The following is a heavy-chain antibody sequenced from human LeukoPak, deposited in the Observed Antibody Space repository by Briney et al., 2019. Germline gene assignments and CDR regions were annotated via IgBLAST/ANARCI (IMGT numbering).Heavy chain of an antibody. CDR1: GGSFSGYY. CDR3: AIGPSCSSTSCYPDEDVWFHP. V-gene: IGHV4-34*01. Sequence: SETLSLTCAVYGGSFSGYYWRWIRNPPGKALEWVWEINHSESTNYNPSLKSRVTISVDTSKNQISLKLSSVTAADTAVYYCAIGPSCSSTSCYPDEDVWFHPWGQGTLVTVSS. CDR2: INHSEST. D-gene: IGHD2-2*01. J-gene: IGHJ5*02.